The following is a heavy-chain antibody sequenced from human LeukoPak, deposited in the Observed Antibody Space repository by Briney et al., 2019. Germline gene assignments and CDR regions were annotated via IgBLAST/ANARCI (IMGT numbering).Heavy chain of an antibody. Sequence: GGSLRLSCAASGFIFSSYEMSWVRQAPGKGLEWVSAISGSGGSTYYADSVKGRFTISRDNSKNTLYLQMNSLRAEDTAVYYCAKSQEYYGLNWFDPWGQGTLVTVSS. V-gene: IGHV3-23*01. J-gene: IGHJ5*02. D-gene: IGHD3-10*01. CDR1: GFIFSSYE. CDR3: AKSQEYYGLNWFDP. CDR2: ISGSGGST.